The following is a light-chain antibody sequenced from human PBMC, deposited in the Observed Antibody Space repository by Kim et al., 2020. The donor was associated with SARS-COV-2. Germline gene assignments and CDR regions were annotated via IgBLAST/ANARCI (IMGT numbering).Light chain of an antibody. V-gene: IGKV3-11*01. CDR1: QSVSSY. CDR2: DAS. CDR3: QQRSNWPPVYT. J-gene: IGKJ2*01. Sequence: SPGERATLSCRASQSVSSYLAWYQQKPVQAPRLLIYDASNRATGIPARFSGSGSGTDFTLTISSLEPEDFAVYYCQQRSNWPPVYTFGQGTKLEI.